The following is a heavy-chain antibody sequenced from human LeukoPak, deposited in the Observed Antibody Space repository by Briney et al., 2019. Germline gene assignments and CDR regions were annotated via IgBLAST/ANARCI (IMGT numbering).Heavy chain of an antibody. D-gene: IGHD6-19*01. CDR1: GFTFSTFA. CDR3: AKRLSGWYPIDY. V-gene: IGHV3-23*01. Sequence: GGSLRLSCAASGFTFSTFAMIWVRQPPGKGLEWVSSIFPSGGEIHYADSVRGRFTISRDNSKSTLSLQMNSLRAEDTAIYYCAKRLSGWYPIDYWGQGTLVTVSS. CDR2: IFPSGGEI. J-gene: IGHJ4*02.